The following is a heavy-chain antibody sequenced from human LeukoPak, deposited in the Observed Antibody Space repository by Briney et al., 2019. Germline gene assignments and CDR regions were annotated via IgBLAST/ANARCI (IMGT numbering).Heavy chain of an antibody. D-gene: IGHD5-24*01. CDR3: ARLGGRDGYNIHDVFDI. CDR1: GYIFTIYW. J-gene: IGHJ3*02. CDR2: IYPGDSDT. V-gene: IGHV5-51*01. Sequence: KSGESLKISCKGSGYIFTIYWIGWVRQMPGKGLEWMGIIYPGDSDTRYSPSFQGQVTISVDKSISTAYLQWSSLKASDTAMYYCARLGGRDGYNIHDVFDIWGQGTMVTVSS.